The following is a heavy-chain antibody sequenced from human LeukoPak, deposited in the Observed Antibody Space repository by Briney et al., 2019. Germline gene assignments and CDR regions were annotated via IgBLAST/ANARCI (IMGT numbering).Heavy chain of an antibody. CDR2: ITGSGGTS. V-gene: IGHV3-23*01. CDR3: AKESTQVIEVYFDS. Sequence: GGSLRLSCTASGFTFSSCAMSWVRQAPGKGLQWVSSITGSGGTSYYADSVKGRFTISRDNSENTLYLEMNSLRADDTAVYFCAKESTQVIEVYFDSWGQGTLVTVSS. CDR1: GFTFSSCA. D-gene: IGHD2/OR15-2a*01. J-gene: IGHJ4*02.